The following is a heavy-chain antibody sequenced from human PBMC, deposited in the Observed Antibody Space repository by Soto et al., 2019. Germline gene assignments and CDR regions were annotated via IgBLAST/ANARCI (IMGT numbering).Heavy chain of an antibody. J-gene: IGHJ6*03. Sequence: ASVKVSCKASGYTFTGYYMHWVRQAPGQGLEWMGWINPNSGGTNYAQKFQGWVTMTRDTSIRTAYMELSRLRSDDTAVYYCARDRGGYCSSTSCPPLYYMDVWGKGTTVTVSS. CDR1: GYTFTGYY. V-gene: IGHV1-2*04. CDR2: INPNSGGT. CDR3: ARDRGGYCSSTSCPPLYYMDV. D-gene: IGHD2-2*01.